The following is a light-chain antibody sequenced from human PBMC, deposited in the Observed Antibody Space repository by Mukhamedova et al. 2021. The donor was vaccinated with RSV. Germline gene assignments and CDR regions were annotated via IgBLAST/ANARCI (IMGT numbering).Light chain of an antibody. CDR2: RNN. V-gene: IGLV1-47*01. Sequence: VTISCSGSSSNIGSNYVYWYQQLPGTAPKLLIYRNNQPPSGVPDRFSGSKSGTSASLAISALRSEDEADYYCAAWDDSLSGPLFG. CDR3: AAWDDSLSGPL. J-gene: IGLJ2*01. CDR1: SSNIGSNY.